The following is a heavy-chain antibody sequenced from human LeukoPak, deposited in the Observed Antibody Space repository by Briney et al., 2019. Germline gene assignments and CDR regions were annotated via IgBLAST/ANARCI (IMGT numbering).Heavy chain of an antibody. CDR3: ATESRITVVRGGAFDI. J-gene: IGHJ3*02. Sequence: ASVKVSCKVSGYTLTELSMHWVRQAPGKGLEWMGGFDPEDGETIYAQKFQGRVTMTEDTSTDTAYMELSSLRSEDTAVYYCATESRITVVRGGAFDIWGQGTMVSVSS. D-gene: IGHD3-10*01. CDR2: FDPEDGET. V-gene: IGHV1-24*01. CDR1: GYTLTELS.